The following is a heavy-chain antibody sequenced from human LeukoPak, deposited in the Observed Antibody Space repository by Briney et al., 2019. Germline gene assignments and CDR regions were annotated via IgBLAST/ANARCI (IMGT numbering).Heavy chain of an antibody. J-gene: IGHJ4*02. CDR1: GFTVSSNY. CDR2: IYSDGST. V-gene: IGHV3-66*01. D-gene: IGHD4-17*01. CDR3: ARGATVTTATTKY. Sequence: PGGSLRLSCPASGFTVSSNYMGWVRQAPGKGLEWVSIIYSDGSTNYADSVKGRFTISRDNSKNTLYLQMNGLRAEDTAVYYCARGATVTTATTKYWGQGALVTVSS.